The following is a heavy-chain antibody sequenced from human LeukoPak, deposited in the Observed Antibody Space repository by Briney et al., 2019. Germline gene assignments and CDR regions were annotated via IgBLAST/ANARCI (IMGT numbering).Heavy chain of an antibody. CDR1: GFTVSSNY. D-gene: IGHD4-17*01. V-gene: IGHV3-23*01. CDR3: AKDLVVSDDYGDSPGYFQH. CDR2: ISGSGGST. J-gene: IGHJ1*01. Sequence: GGSLRLSCAASGFTVSSNYMSWVRQAPGKGLEWVSAISGSGGSTYYADSVKGRFTISRDNSKNTLYLQMNSLRAEDTAVYYCAKDLVVSDDYGDSPGYFQHWGQGTLVTVSS.